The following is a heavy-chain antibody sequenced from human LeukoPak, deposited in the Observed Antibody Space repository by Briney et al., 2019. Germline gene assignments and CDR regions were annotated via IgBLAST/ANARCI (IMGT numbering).Heavy chain of an antibody. Sequence: GGSLRLSCAASGFTFDDYTMHWVRQAPGKGQEWVSLISWDGGSTYYADSVKGRFTISRDNSKNSLYLQMNSLRTEDTALYYCAKGILRYFDWLLIDYWGQGTLVTVSS. J-gene: IGHJ4*02. D-gene: IGHD3-9*01. CDR1: GFTFDDYT. CDR2: ISWDGGST. V-gene: IGHV3-43*01. CDR3: AKGILRYFDWLLIDY.